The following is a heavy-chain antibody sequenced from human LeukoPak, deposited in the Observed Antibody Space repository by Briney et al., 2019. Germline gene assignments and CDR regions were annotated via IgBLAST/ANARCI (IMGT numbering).Heavy chain of an antibody. CDR2: INHSGST. CDR1: GGAFSGYY. D-gene: IGHD3-9*01. Sequence: KPSETLSLTCAVYGGAFSGYYWSRLRQPPRKGLEWIGEINHSGSTNYNPSLKSRVTISVDTSKNQFSLKLSSVTAADTAVYYCARDSILTGYYIDYWGQGTLVTVSS. V-gene: IGHV4-34*01. J-gene: IGHJ4*02. CDR3: ARDSILTGYYIDY.